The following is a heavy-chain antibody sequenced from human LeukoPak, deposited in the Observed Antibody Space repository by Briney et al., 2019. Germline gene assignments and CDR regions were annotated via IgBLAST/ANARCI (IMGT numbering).Heavy chain of an antibody. J-gene: IGHJ4*02. Sequence: GGSLRLSCAASGFTFGSYGMNWVRQAPGKGLEWVSAISGYGGSTYYAHSVKGRFTISRDNSKNTLYLQMNSLRAEDTAVYYCAKRKIVGATTLRGGGVDYWGQGTLVTVSS. CDR2: ISGYGGST. V-gene: IGHV3-23*01. D-gene: IGHD1-26*01. CDR1: GFTFGSYG. CDR3: AKRKIVGATTLRGGGVDY.